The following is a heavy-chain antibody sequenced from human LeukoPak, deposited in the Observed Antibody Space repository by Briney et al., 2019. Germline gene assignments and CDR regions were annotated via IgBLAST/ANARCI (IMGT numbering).Heavy chain of an antibody. D-gene: IGHD6-19*01. CDR1: GFTFSSYA. CDR2: ISYDGSNK. Sequence: GGSLRLSCAASGFTFSSYAMHWVRQAPGKGLEWVAVISYDGSNKYYADSVKGRFTISRDNSKNTLYLQMNSLRAEDTAVYYCAKDTGGSGWSSFDYWGQGTLVTVSS. J-gene: IGHJ4*02. CDR3: AKDTGGSGWSSFDY. V-gene: IGHV3-30-3*01.